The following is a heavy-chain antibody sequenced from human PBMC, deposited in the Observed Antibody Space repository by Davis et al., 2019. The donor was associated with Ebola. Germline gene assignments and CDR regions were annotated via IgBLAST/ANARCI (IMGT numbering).Heavy chain of an antibody. J-gene: IGHJ4*02. D-gene: IGHD3-9*01. Sequence: PGGSLRLSCEASGFTFRNYAMSWVRQAPGKGLQWVSSISDSGGSTYYADSVKGRFTISRDNSKNTLYRQMNSLRAEDTAIYYCAKGNQAGYPTTFDYWGQGTLVTVSS. V-gene: IGHV3-23*01. CDR2: ISDSGGST. CDR3: AKGNQAGYPTTFDY. CDR1: GFTFRNYA.